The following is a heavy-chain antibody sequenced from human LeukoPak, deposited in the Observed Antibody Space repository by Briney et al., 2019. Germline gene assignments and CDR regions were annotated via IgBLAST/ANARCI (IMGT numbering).Heavy chain of an antibody. J-gene: IGHJ3*02. D-gene: IGHD2-15*01. CDR3: ATPRPGLGYCSGGSCNGNAFDI. Sequence: SETLSLTCAVYGGSFSGYYWSWIRQPPGKGLEWIGSIYYSGSTYYNPSLKSRVTISVDTSKNQFSLKLSSMTAADTAVYYCATPRPGLGYCSGGSCNGNAFDIWGQGTMVTVSS. V-gene: IGHV4-34*01. CDR2: IYYSGST. CDR1: GGSFSGYY.